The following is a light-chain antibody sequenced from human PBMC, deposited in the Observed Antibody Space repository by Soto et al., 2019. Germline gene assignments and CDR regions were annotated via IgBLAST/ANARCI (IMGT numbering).Light chain of an antibody. V-gene: IGKV3-20*01. Sequence: EIVLTQSPGTLSLSPGQRATLSCRASQTVTNNFLAWHQQKPGQTPRLLIYGASSRATGTPDRFSGSGSGTDFTLTISRLEPEDFAVYYCQQHGGSPITVGQGTRLEIK. CDR3: QQHGGSPIT. J-gene: IGKJ5*01. CDR2: GAS. CDR1: QTVTNNF.